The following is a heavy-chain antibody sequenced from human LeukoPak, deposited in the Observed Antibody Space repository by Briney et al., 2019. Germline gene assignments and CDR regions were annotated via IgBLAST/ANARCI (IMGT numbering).Heavy chain of an antibody. Sequence: GGSLRLSCAASGFTFSSYAMSWVRQAPGKGLEWVSAISGSGGSTYYADSVKGRFTISRDNSKNTLYLQMNSLRAEDTAVYYCAKDPTVGVVLAATSDYWGQGTLVTVSS. CDR2: ISGSGGST. J-gene: IGHJ4*02. CDR3: AKDPTVGVVLAATSDY. V-gene: IGHV3-23*01. CDR1: GFTFSSYA. D-gene: IGHD2-15*01.